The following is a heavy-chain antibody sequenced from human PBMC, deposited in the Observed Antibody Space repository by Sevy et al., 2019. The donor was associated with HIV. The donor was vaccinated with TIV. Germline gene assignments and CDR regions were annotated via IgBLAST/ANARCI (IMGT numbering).Heavy chain of an antibody. CDR1: RYTFTDYY. Sequence: ASVKVSCKAARYTFTDYYVHRVRQGPGQGLEWMGWINPNNGGTKYAQRFQGRVTMTRDTSINTAYMELGSLTSDDTAVYYCARLTTMPTSDDYGMDVWGQGTTVTVSS. CDR2: INPNNGGT. V-gene: IGHV1-2*02. D-gene: IGHD4-17*01. CDR3: ARLTTMPTSDDYGMDV. J-gene: IGHJ6*02.